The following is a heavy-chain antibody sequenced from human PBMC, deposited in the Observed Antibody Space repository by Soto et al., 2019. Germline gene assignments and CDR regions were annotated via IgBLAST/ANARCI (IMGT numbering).Heavy chain of an antibody. V-gene: IGHV3-30-3*01. J-gene: IGHJ6*02. CDR1: VFTCSNKS. D-gene: IGHD1-7*01. Sequence: XSLELACAAAVFTCSNKSTHWVCQAPGKGLEWVEVISYDGSNKYYADSVKGRFTISRDNSKNTLYLQMNSLRAEDTAVYYCARDLNFYDYYGMDVWGQGTTVTVSS. CDR3: ARDLNFYDYYGMDV. CDR2: ISYDGSNK.